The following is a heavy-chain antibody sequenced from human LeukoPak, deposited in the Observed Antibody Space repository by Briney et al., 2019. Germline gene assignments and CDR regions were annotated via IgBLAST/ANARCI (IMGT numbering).Heavy chain of an antibody. D-gene: IGHD3-3*01. J-gene: IGHJ5*02. Sequence: TSETLSLTCTVSGGSISSYYWSWIRQPPGKGLEWIGEINHSGSTNYNPSLKSRVTISVDTSKNQFSLKLSSVTAADTAVYYCARVARDYDFWSGYSSTNWFDPWGQGTLVTVSS. CDR3: ARVARDYDFWSGYSSTNWFDP. CDR1: GGSISSYY. CDR2: INHSGST. V-gene: IGHV4-34*01.